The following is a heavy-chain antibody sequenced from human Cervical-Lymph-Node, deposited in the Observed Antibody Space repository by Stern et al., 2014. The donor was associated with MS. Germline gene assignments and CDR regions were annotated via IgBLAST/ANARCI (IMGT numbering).Heavy chain of an antibody. V-gene: IGHV3-30*18. CDR2: ISYDGYIT. J-gene: IGHJ6*02. CDR3: AKDLREVERYYYYGMDV. D-gene: IGHD1-26*01. CDR1: GFTFHNHG. Sequence: VQLVESGGGVVQPGRSLRVSCAASGFTFHNHGMHWVRQAPGKGLEWVAVISYDGYITYYADSVKGRFTISRDNSKNTLYLQMNSLRAEDTAVYYCAKDLREVERYYYYGMDVWGQGTTVTVSS.